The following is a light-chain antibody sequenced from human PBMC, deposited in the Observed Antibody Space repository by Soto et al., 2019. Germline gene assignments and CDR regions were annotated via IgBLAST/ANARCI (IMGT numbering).Light chain of an antibody. CDR2: DNN. CDR3: ATWDGSLPAEV. J-gene: IGLJ2*01. V-gene: IGLV1-51*01. Sequence: QSVLTQPPSVSAAPGQKVTISCSGSSSNIGNNYVSWYQQLPGTAPKLLIYDNNKRPSGIPDRFSGSKSGTSGTLDITGLQTGHEADYYCATWDGSLPAEVFGGGTKLPVL. CDR1: SSNIGNNY.